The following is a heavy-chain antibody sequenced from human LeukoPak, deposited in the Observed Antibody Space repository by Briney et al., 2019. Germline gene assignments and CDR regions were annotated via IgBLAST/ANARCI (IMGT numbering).Heavy chain of an antibody. CDR3: ARGTYSSGWYVNRGNWFDP. CDR1: GGSISSYY. CDR2: IYYSGST. D-gene: IGHD6-19*01. Sequence: SETLSLTCTVSGGSISSYYWSWIRQPPGKGLEWIGYIYYSGSTNYNPSLKSRVTISVDTSKNQFSLKLSSVTAADTAVYYCARGTYSSGWYVNRGNWFDPWGQGTLVTVSS. J-gene: IGHJ5*02. V-gene: IGHV4-59*01.